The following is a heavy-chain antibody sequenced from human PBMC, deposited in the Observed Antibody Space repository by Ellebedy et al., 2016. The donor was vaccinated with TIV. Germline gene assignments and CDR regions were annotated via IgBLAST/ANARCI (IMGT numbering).Heavy chain of an antibody. Sequence: GESLKISCAASGFSFRSYWMRWVRQAPGKGLEWVANIYQDGGVQYYVDSVKGRFTISMDNADNSLFLQMNSLRAEDTAVYYCARRGSYGDYAVQINSWFDTWGRGTLVAVSS. D-gene: IGHD4-17*01. J-gene: IGHJ5*02. CDR2: IYQDGGVQ. CDR3: ARRGSYGDYAVQINSWFDT. V-gene: IGHV3-7*01. CDR1: GFSFRSYW.